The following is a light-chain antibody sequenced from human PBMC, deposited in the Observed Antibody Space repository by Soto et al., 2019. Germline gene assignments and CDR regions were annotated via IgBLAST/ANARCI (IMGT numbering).Light chain of an antibody. CDR1: QAISTW. Sequence: DIQMTQSPSSVSASVGDRVTITCRASQAISTWLAWYQQKPGKAPKLLIYAASNLQTGVPSRFSGGGSGTDFTPTISSLQPEDFATYYCQQANSFPRTFGQGTKVEIK. CDR2: AAS. CDR3: QQANSFPRT. V-gene: IGKV1D-12*01. J-gene: IGKJ1*01.